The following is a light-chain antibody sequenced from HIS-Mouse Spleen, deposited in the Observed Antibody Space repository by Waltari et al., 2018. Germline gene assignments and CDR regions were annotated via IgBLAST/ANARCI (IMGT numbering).Light chain of an antibody. CDR3: CSYAGSSTV. CDR2: EGS. CDR1: SSDVGSYNL. J-gene: IGLJ3*02. Sequence: QSALTQPASVSGSPGQSITISCTGTSSDVGSYNLVSWYQQHPGKAPKLMIYEGSKRTSGVANRFSGSKSGTTASLTTSGLQAEDEADYYCCSYAGSSTVFGGGTKLTVL. V-gene: IGLV2-23*01.